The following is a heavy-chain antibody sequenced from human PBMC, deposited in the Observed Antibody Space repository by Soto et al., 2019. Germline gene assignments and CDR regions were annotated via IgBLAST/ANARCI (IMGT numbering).Heavy chain of an antibody. J-gene: IGHJ4*02. CDR3: ARVTGSGTAEVGFDY. V-gene: IGHV3-33*01. Sequence: QVPLVESGGGVVQPGMSLRLSCAASGFTFSNYGMHWVRQAPGKGLEWVAVIWDDGSNTYYTDSVKGRFTISRDNSKNTLYLQMNSLRAEDTAVYYCARVTGSGTAEVGFDYWGQGTLVTVSS. CDR1: GFTFSNYG. CDR2: IWDDGSNT. D-gene: IGHD3-10*01.